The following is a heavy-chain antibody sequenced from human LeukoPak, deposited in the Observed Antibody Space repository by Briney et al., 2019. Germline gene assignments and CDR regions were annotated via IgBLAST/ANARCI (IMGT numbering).Heavy chain of an antibody. D-gene: IGHD4-11*01. CDR1: GGSISSGGYY. J-gene: IGHJ4*02. CDR2: IYHSGST. V-gene: IGHV4-30-2*01. Sequence: SQTLSLTCTVSGGSISSGGYYWSWIRQPPGRGLEWIGYIYHSGSTYYNPSLKSRVTISVDRSKNQFSLKLSSVTAADTAVYYCARFDWAYSNYSGVYWGQGTLVTVSS. CDR3: ARFDWAYSNYSGVY.